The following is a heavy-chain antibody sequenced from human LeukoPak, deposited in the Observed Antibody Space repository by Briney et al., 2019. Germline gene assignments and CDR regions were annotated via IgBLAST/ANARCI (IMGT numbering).Heavy chain of an antibody. Sequence: SETLSLTCTVSGGSISSYYWSCIRQPAGKGLEWIGRIYTSGSTSYNPSLRSRVTMSVDMSKNQFSLRLSSVTAADTAVYYCARTGGDCSSGLCYYAMDVWGQGTTVTVS. D-gene: IGHD2-21*02. V-gene: IGHV4-4*07. CDR2: IYTSGST. CDR1: GGSISSYY. J-gene: IGHJ6*02. CDR3: ARTGGDCSSGLCYYAMDV.